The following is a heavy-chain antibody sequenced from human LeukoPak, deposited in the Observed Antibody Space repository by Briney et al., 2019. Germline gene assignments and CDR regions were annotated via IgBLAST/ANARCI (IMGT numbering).Heavy chain of an antibody. D-gene: IGHD3-9*01. CDR1: GFTFSSYA. V-gene: IGHV3-23*01. CDR3: ANTRSYYDILTGFDAFDI. Sequence: GGSLRLSCAASGFTFSSYAMSWVRQAPGKGLEWVSAISGSGGSTYYADSVKGRFTISRDNSKNTLYLQMNSLRAEDTAVYYCANTRSYYDILTGFDAFDIWGQGTMVTVPS. J-gene: IGHJ3*02. CDR2: ISGSGGST.